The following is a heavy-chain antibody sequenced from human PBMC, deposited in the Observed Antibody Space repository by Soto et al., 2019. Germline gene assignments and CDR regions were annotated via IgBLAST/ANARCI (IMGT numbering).Heavy chain of an antibody. J-gene: IGHJ5*02. CDR3: ARHMRDSSGNYYGSKLGWFDP. CDR1: GGSVSSSSSF. Sequence: QLQLQESGPGLVKPSETLSLTCTVSGGSVSSSSSFWGWIRQPPGKGLEWIASMHYGGSTYYNPSLKSRVTRSVDTSKNHFSLKLRSVTAADTAMYYCARHMRDSSGNYYGSKLGWFDPRGQGTLVTVSS. V-gene: IGHV4-39*01. CDR2: MHYGGST. D-gene: IGHD3-22*01.